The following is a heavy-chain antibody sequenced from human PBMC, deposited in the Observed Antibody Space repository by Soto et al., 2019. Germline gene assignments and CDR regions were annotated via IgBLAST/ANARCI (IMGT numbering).Heavy chain of an antibody. CDR2: ISGSGGST. Sequence: EVQLLESGGGLVQPGGSLRLSCADSGFTFSSYAMSWVRQAPGKVLEWVSAISGSGGSTYYADSVKGRFTISRDNSKNTMYLQMNSLRADDTAVYYCAKVKPCTVSTRYYFDYWGQGTLVTVSS. J-gene: IGHJ4*02. V-gene: IGHV3-23*01. D-gene: IGHD4-17*01. CDR3: AKVKPCTVSTRYYFDY. CDR1: GFTFSSYA.